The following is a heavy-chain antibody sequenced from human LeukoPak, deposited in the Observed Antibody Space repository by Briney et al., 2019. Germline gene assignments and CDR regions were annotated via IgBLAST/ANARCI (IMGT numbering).Heavy chain of an antibody. D-gene: IGHD6-19*01. Sequence: GGSLRLSCAASGFTFSSYGMHWVRQAPGKGLEWVAFIRYDGSNKYYADSVKGRFTISRDNSKNTLYLQMNSLRAEDTAVYYCARELKAVAGFNNAFDIWGQGTMVTVSS. CDR3: ARELKAVAGFNNAFDI. V-gene: IGHV3-30*02. CDR2: IRYDGSNK. J-gene: IGHJ3*02. CDR1: GFTFSSYG.